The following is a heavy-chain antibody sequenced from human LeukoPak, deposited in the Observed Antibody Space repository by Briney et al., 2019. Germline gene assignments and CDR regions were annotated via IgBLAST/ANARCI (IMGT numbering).Heavy chain of an antibody. CDR3: AIPPDVLRYFDWT. V-gene: IGHV3-23*01. D-gene: IGHD3-9*01. Sequence: GGSLRLSFGASGFTFIGYGMHWVRQAPGKGRDGLSAISGSGGSTYYADSVKGRFTISRDNSKNTLYLKMNSLRAEDTAVYYCAIPPDVLRYFDWTWGQGTLVTVSS. CDR1: GFTFIGYG. CDR2: ISGSGGST. J-gene: IGHJ5*02.